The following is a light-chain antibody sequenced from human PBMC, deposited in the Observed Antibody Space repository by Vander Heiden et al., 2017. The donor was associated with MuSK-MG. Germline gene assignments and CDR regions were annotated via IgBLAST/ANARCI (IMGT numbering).Light chain of an antibody. Sequence: DIQMTQSPSSLSASVGDRVIITCRASQTISNSLNWYQQKPGKAPKVLIYAAFRFQGAVPSRSSGSASGTDFTLTISRLQPEDFATYYCQQCESTPHTFGQGTNLEIK. CDR2: AAF. J-gene: IGKJ2*01. CDR3: QQCESTPHT. CDR1: QTISNS. V-gene: IGKV1-39*01.